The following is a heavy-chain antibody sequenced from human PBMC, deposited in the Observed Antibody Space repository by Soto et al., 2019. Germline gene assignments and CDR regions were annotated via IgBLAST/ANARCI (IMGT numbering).Heavy chain of an antibody. Sequence: GGSLRLSCAASGFTFSDAWINWVRQAPGKGLEWVGRIKSKIDGGTTDFAAPVKGRFAISRDDSKDMVYMEMYSLKTDDTAVYYCTTDSLFTGQLVRMDNWGHGTLVTVSS. CDR3: TTDSLFTGQLVRMDN. CDR2: IKSKIDGGTT. J-gene: IGHJ4*01. D-gene: IGHD3-9*01. V-gene: IGHV3-15*07. CDR1: GFTFSDAW.